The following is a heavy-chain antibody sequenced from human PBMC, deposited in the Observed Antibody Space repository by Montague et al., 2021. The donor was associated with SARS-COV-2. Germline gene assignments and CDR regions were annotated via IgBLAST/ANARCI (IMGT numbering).Heavy chain of an antibody. V-gene: IGHV4-59*08. D-gene: IGHD3-10*02. CDR2: IYYSGST. J-gene: IGHJ3*02. CDR3: ARRGRRLLPVATTFGGFDI. CDR1: GGSISSYS. Sequence: SETLSLTCTVSGGSISSYSWSWIRQPPGKGLEWIGYIYYSGSTNYNPSLTSRVTISVDTSKNQFSLKLSSVTAADTAVYYCARRGRRLLPVATTFGGFDIWGQGTMVTVSS.